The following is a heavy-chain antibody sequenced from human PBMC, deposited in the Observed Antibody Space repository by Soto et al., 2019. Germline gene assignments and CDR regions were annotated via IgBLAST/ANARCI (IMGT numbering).Heavy chain of an antibody. CDR2: ISYDGSNK. J-gene: IGHJ4*02. CDR3: VGGQYYFDY. CDR1: GVPFNTYG. D-gene: IGHD3-10*01. V-gene: IGHV3-30*03. Sequence: QVQLVESGGGVVQPGRYLRVSCAASGVPFNTYGMHWVREGPGKGLEWVAVISYDGSNKYYADSVKGRFTISRDNSKNMLYLQMNSLRPEDTALYYCVGGQYYFDYRGQGTLVTVSS.